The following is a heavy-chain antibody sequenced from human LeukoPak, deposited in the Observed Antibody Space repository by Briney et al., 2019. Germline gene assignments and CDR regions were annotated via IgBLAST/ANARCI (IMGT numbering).Heavy chain of an antibody. Sequence: GGSLRLSCAASGFTFSSYGMHWVRQAPGKGLEWVAVIWYDGSNKYYADSVKGRFTISRDNSKNTLYLQMNSLRAEDTAVYYCARDGYLVVPAAERRSGMDVWGQGTTVTVSS. CDR3: ARDGYLVVPAAERRSGMDV. CDR1: GFTFSSYG. J-gene: IGHJ6*02. CDR2: IWYDGSNK. D-gene: IGHD2-2*01. V-gene: IGHV3-33*01.